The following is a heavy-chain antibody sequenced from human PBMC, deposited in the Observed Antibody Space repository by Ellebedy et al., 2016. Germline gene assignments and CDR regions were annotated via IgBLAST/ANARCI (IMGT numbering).Heavy chain of an antibody. J-gene: IGHJ3*02. CDR1: GYSFTSYW. D-gene: IGHD2-21*02. V-gene: IGHV5-51*01. CDR2: IYPGDSDT. Sequence: GESLKISCKGSGYSFTSYWIGWVRQMPGKGLEWMGIIYPGDSDTRYSPSFQGHVTISADKSISTAYLQWSSLKASDTAMYYCALWIAAYCGGDCPKIDAFDIWGQGTMVTVSS. CDR3: ALWIAAYCGGDCPKIDAFDI.